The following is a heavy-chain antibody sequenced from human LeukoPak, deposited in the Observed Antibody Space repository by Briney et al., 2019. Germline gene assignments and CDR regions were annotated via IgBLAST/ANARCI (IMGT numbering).Heavy chain of an antibody. CDR3: TREGLGYCSSTSCYDDYFDY. CDR1: GFTFGDYA. Sequence: PGRSLRLSCTASGFTFGDYAMSWVRQAPGKGLEWVGFIRSKAYGGTTEYAASVKGRFTISRDDSKSIAYLQMNSLKTEDTAVYYCTREGLGYCSSTSCYDDYFDYWGQGTLVTVSS. V-gene: IGHV3-49*04. CDR2: IRSKAYGGTT. J-gene: IGHJ4*02. D-gene: IGHD2-2*01.